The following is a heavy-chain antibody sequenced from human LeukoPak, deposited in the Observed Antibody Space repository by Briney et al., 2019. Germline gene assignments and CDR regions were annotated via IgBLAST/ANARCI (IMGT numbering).Heavy chain of an antibody. CDR2: IIPSFRTT. CDR3: AEVLVRSLLPSYGMDI. D-gene: IGHD3-10*01. CDR1: VSTFSSYS. V-gene: IGHV1-69*13. J-gene: IGHJ6*04. Sequence: GASVKVSCKASVSTFSSYSISWVRQAPGRGLKWVGGIIPSFRTTKTAQRFQGRVTISADESTNPVYLELRSLRSEDTAVHYCAEVLVRSLLPSYGMDIWGNGTTVIVSS.